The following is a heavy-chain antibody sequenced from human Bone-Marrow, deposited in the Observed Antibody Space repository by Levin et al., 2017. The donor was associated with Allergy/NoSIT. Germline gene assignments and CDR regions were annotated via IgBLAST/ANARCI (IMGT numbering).Heavy chain of an antibody. J-gene: IGHJ3*02. D-gene: IGHD3-3*01. CDR3: ARDITVFGVVLAVNDAFDI. CDR1: GGSISSGVYF. Sequence: SQTLSLTCTVSGGSISSGVYFWSWIRQLPGTGLEWIGYVSYSGITFYNQSLKSRIAISADTSKNLFSLNLSSVTAADTAVYYCARDITVFGVVLAVNDAFDIWGQGTMVTVSS. CDR2: VSYSGIT. V-gene: IGHV4-31*03.